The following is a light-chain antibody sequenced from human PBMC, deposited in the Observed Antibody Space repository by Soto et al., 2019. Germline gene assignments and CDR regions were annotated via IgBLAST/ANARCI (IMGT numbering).Light chain of an antibody. V-gene: IGKV3-20*01. J-gene: IGKJ1*01. Sequence: EIVLAQSPGTLSLSPGERATLSCRASQSVTNSFLAWYQQKPGQPPRLLIYGASRRATGIPYRFTGNGSGTDFTLTISSLEPEDFSVYYCQQYVSSSWAFGQGTKVEI. CDR3: QQYVSSSWA. CDR1: QSVTNSF. CDR2: GAS.